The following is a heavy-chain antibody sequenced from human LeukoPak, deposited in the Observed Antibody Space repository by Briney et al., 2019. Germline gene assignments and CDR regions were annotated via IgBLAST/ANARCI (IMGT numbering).Heavy chain of an antibody. CDR2: IYYSGST. D-gene: IGHD2-15*01. V-gene: IGHV4-39*07. CDR1: GGSISSSSYY. Sequence: PSETLSLTCTVSGGSISSSSYYWGWIRQPPGKGLEWIGTIYYSGSTNYNPSLKSRVTISVDTSKNQFSLKLSSVTAADTAVYYCAREGCSGGSCYFSPNDAFDIWGQGTMVTVSS. J-gene: IGHJ3*02. CDR3: AREGCSGGSCYFSPNDAFDI.